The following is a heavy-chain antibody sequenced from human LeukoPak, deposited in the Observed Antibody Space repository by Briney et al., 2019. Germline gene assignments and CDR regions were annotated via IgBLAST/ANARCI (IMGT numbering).Heavy chain of an antibody. CDR2: IYTSGST. V-gene: IGHV4-4*07. J-gene: IGHJ4*02. CDR3: ARVGCTNGVCYDFDY. D-gene: IGHD2-8*01. Sequence: SETLSLTCTVSGGSISSYYWSWIRQPAGKGLEWIGRIYTSGSTNYNPSLKSRVTMSVDTSKNQFSLKLSFVTAADTAVYYCARVGCTNGVCYDFDYWGQGTLVTVSS. CDR1: GGSISSYY.